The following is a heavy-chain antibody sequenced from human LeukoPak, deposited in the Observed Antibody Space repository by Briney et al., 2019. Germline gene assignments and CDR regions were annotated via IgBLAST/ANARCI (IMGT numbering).Heavy chain of an antibody. Sequence: GGSLRLSCAASGFTFSSYAMSWVRQAPGKGLEWVSAISGSGGSTYYVDSVKGRFTISRDNSKNTLYLQMNSLRAEDTAVYYCAKSSDYDFWSGYYDYWGQGTLVTVSS. CDR3: AKSSDYDFWSGYYDY. CDR2: ISGSGGST. V-gene: IGHV3-23*01. D-gene: IGHD3-3*01. CDR1: GFTFSSYA. J-gene: IGHJ4*02.